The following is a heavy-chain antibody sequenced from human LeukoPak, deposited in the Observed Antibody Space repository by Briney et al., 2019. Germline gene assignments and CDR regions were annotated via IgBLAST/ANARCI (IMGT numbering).Heavy chain of an antibody. Sequence: SETLSLTCAVYGGCFSGYYWSWIRQPPGKGLEWIGEINHSGSTNYNPSLKSRVTISVDTSKNQFSLKLSSVTAADTAVYYCARTSWRPYYYYGMDVWGQGTTVTVSS. CDR3: ARTSWRPYYYYGMDV. CDR1: GGCFSGYY. D-gene: IGHD2-2*01. CDR2: INHSGST. V-gene: IGHV4-34*01. J-gene: IGHJ6*02.